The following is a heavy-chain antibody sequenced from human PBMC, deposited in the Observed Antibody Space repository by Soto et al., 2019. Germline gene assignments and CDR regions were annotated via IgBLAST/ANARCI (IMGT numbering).Heavy chain of an antibody. Sequence: QVQLVESGGGVVQPGTSLRLSCVVSGYTFSNYGMHWVRQAPGKGLEWVAVIWYDESNKDYADSVKGRVTISRDTSKSTLYLQMNSLRTEDTAVYYCVRDPGVDSYYFDYWGQGTLVIVSS. CDR2: IWYDESNK. V-gene: IGHV3-33*01. CDR1: GYTFSNYG. J-gene: IGHJ4*02. D-gene: IGHD3-10*01. CDR3: VRDPGVDSYYFDY.